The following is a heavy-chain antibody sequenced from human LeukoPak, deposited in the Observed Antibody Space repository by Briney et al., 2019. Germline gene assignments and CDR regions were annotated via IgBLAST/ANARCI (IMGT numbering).Heavy chain of an antibody. D-gene: IGHD3-10*01. CDR3: AKQGSGSSFYYFDY. Sequence: GGSLRLSCAASGFTFSSYGMHWVRQAPGKGLEWVAVISYDGSNKYYADSVKGRFTISRDNSKNTLYLQMNSLRAEDTAVYYCAKQGSGSSFYYFDYWGQGTLVTVSS. V-gene: IGHV3-30*18. CDR1: GFTFSSYG. J-gene: IGHJ4*02. CDR2: ISYDGSNK.